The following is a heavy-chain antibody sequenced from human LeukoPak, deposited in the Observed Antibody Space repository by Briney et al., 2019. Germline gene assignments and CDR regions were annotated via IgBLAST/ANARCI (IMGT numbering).Heavy chain of an antibody. V-gene: IGHV4-34*01. J-gene: IGHJ4*02. Sequence: PSETLSLTCAVYGGSFSGYYWSRIRQPPGKGLEWIGEINHSGSTNYNPSLKSRVTISVDTSKNQFSLKLSSVTAADTAVYYCASSLYSSGPKKDYWGQGTLVTVSS. D-gene: IGHD6-19*01. CDR3: ASSLYSSGPKKDY. CDR1: GGSFSGYY. CDR2: INHSGST.